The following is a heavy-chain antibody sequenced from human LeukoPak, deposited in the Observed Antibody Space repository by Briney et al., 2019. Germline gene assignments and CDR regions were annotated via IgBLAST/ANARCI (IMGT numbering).Heavy chain of an antibody. CDR3: VRGGVSTRY. J-gene: IGHJ4*02. Sequence: ASVKVSCKASGYTFSGYYMHWVRQAPGQGLEWMGWINPNSAATNYAQKFQGRVTMTRDTSTSTAYMELSSLRSDDTALYYCVRGGVSTRYWGQGTLVTVSS. CDR2: INPNSAAT. V-gene: IGHV1-2*02. D-gene: IGHD5/OR15-5a*01. CDR1: GYTFSGYY.